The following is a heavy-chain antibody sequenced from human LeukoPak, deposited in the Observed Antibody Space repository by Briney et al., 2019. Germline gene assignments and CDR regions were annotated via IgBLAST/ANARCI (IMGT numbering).Heavy chain of an antibody. V-gene: IGHV1-69*01. CDR3: ARGAAVAGTSYYYYYYMDV. CDR2: IIPIFGTA. Sequence: GSSVKVSCKASGGTFSGYAISWVRQAPGQGLEWMGGIIPIFGTANYAQKFQGRVTITADESTSTAYMELSSLRSEDTAVYYCARGAAVAGTSYYYYYYMDVWGKGTTVTISS. CDR1: GGTFSGYA. J-gene: IGHJ6*03. D-gene: IGHD6-19*01.